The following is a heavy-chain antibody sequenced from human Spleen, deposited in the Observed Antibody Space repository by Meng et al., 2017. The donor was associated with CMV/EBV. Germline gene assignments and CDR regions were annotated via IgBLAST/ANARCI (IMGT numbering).Heavy chain of an antibody. CDR2: MSSGGTT. CDR3: ASDLDMGYFDL. V-gene: IGHV3-53*01. J-gene: IGHJ4*02. CDR1: GFFVDTHY. Sequence: GESLKISCAASGFFVDTHYINWLRQAPGKGLEWVSLMSSGGTTYYADSVRGRFTMSRDNSKNTLWLQMNGLRDEDTAVYYCASDLDMGYFDLWGQGMRVTVSS.